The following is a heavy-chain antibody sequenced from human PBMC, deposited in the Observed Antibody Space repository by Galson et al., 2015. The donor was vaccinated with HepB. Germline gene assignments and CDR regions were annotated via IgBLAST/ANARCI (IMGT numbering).Heavy chain of an antibody. D-gene: IGHD3-3*01. CDR3: ARPTHDFWSGYYLIFDY. Sequence: SLRLSCAASGFTFSNFWMTWVRQAPGKGLEWVANIKQDGSEKYYVDSVRGRFTISKDNAKNSLYLQMNSLRAEDTAVYYCARPTHDFWSGYYLIFDYWGQGTLVTVSS. V-gene: IGHV3-7*01. CDR2: IKQDGSEK. CDR1: GFTFSNFW. J-gene: IGHJ4*02.